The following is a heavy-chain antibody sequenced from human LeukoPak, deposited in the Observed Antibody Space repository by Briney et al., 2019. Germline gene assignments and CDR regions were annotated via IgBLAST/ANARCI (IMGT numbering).Heavy chain of an antibody. V-gene: IGHV1-69*04. CDR1: GGTFSSYA. CDR3: AIYCSGGSCEDNWFDP. D-gene: IGHD2-15*01. Sequence: GASVKVSCKASGGTFSSYAISWVRQAPGQGLEWTGRIIPILGIANYAQKFQGRVTITADKSTSTAYMELSSLRSEDTAVYYCAIYCSGGSCEDNWFDPWGQGTLVTVSS. J-gene: IGHJ5*02. CDR2: IIPILGIA.